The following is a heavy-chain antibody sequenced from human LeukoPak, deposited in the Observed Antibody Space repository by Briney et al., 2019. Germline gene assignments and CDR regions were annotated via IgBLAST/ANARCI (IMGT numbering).Heavy chain of an antibody. D-gene: IGHD3-10*01. CDR3: AKDRHFYGAGTYYNLDY. Sequence: GRSLRLSCAASGFIFSTHGMHGVRQGPGKGLECGSLISYDGSTKYYADSVEARFTISRDNSKSTFYLQLNSMRVADTAVYSCAKDRHFYGAGTYYNLDYWGQGTLVTVSS. J-gene: IGHJ4*02. CDR2: ISYDGSTK. CDR1: GFIFSTHG. V-gene: IGHV3-30*18.